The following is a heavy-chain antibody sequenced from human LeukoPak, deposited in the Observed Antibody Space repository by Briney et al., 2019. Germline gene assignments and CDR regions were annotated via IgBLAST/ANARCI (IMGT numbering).Heavy chain of an antibody. Sequence: ASVKVSCKASGYTFTSYDINWVRQATGQGLEWMGWMNPNSGNTGYAQKFQGRVTMTRNTSISTAYMELSSLRSEDTAVYYCAREGGDWFRGVLYYYTDVWGKGTTVTISS. J-gene: IGHJ6*03. CDR2: MNPNSGNT. V-gene: IGHV1-8*01. CDR3: AREGGDWFRGVLYYYTDV. CDR1: GYTFTSYD. D-gene: IGHD3-10*01.